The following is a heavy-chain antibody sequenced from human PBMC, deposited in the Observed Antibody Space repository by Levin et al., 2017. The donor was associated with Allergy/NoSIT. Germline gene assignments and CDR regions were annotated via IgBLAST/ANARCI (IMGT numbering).Heavy chain of an antibody. V-gene: IGHV4-61*02. CDR3: AREDDYGDDHSYYFDY. D-gene: IGHD4-17*01. CDR1: GGSISSGSYY. J-gene: IGHJ4*02. Sequence: LRLSCTVSGGSISSGSYYWSWIRQPAGKGLEWIGRIYTSGSTNYNPSLKSRVTISVDTSKNQFSLKLSSVTAADTAVYYCAREDDYGDDHSYYFDYWGQGTLVTVSS. CDR2: IYTSGST.